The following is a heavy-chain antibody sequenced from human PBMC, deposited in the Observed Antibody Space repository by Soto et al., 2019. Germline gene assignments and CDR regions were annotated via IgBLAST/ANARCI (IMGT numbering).Heavy chain of an antibody. V-gene: IGHV3-9*01. CDR3: AKDVSYGSGSHIDY. CDR1: GFTFDDYA. D-gene: IGHD3-10*01. J-gene: IGHJ4*02. Sequence: EVQLVESGGGLVQPGRSLRLSCAASGFTFDDYAMHWVRQAPGKGLEWVSGISWNSGSRGYADSVKGRFTISRDNAKHSVYLQLNSLRAEDTALYYCAKDVSYGSGSHIDYWGQGTLVTVSS. CDR2: ISWNSGSR.